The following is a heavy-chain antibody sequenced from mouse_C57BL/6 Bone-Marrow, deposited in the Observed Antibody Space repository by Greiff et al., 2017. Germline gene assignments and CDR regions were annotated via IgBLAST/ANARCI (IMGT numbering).Heavy chain of an antibody. V-gene: IGHV1-85*01. J-gene: IGHJ3*01. D-gene: IGHD2-4*01. CDR2: IYPRYGST. CDR3: AREGIYYDYDGTWFAY. Sequence: VQLQQSGPELVKPGASVKLSCKASGYTFTSYDINWVKQRPGQGLEWIGWIYPRYGSTKYNEKFKGKATLTVDTSSSTAYMELHSLTSEDSAVYFCAREGIYYDYDGTWFAYWGQGTLVTVSA. CDR1: GYTFTSYD.